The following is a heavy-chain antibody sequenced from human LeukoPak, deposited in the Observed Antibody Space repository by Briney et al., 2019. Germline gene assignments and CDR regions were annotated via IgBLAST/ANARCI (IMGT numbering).Heavy chain of an antibody. J-gene: IGHJ4*02. Sequence: ASVKVSCKASGYTFTSYGISWVRQAPAQGLEWMGWISAYNGNTNYAQKLQGRVTMTTDTSTSTAYMELRSLRSDDTAVYYCARAYDFWSGYYTSEYFDYWGQGTLVTVSS. CDR1: GYTFTSYG. CDR3: ARAYDFWSGYYTSEYFDY. D-gene: IGHD3-3*01. CDR2: ISAYNGNT. V-gene: IGHV1-18*01.